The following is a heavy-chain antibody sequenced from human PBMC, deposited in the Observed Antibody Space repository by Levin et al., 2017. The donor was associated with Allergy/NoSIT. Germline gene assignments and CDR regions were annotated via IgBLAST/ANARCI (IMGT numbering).Heavy chain of an antibody. D-gene: IGHD1-1*01. CDR3: ARRGGTDLDWFDP. Sequence: SETLSLTCTVSGGSISNSGHYWGWIRQPPGTGLEWIGSIYHSGTTYYNASLKSRVTISVDTSKNQFSLKLRSVTAAATALYYCARRGGTDLDWFDPWGQGTLITVSS. CDR1: GGSISNSGHY. J-gene: IGHJ5*02. CDR2: IYHSGTT. V-gene: IGHV4-39*01.